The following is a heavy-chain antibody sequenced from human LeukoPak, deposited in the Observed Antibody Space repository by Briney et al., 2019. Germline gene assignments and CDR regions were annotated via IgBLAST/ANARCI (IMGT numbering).Heavy chain of an antibody. CDR1: GVSIRSTNW. D-gene: IGHD1-26*01. V-gene: IGHV4-4*02. Sequence: PSETLSLTCGVSGVSIRSTNWWRWVRQPPGQGLEWIGEISLTGETNYNPSLNGRVTMSLDGSRNQLSLTLTSVTAADTAIYYCSRESGAFCPFGYWGQGTLVIVPP. CDR2: ISLTGET. J-gene: IGHJ4*02. CDR3: SRESGAFCPFGY.